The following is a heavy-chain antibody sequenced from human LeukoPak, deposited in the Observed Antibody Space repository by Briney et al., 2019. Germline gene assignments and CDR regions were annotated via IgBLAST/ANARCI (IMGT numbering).Heavy chain of an antibody. Sequence: SETLSLTCTVSGNSFGDYYWSWIRQPAGKGLEGIGRIYISGSTTYNPSLKSRVTMSVDTSKSQFSLNLMSVTAADTAVYYCAGTKKWLSYVYWGQGTLVTVSS. CDR3: AGTKKWLSYVY. CDR1: GNSFGDYY. V-gene: IGHV4-4*07. CDR2: IYISGST. J-gene: IGHJ4*02. D-gene: IGHD3-22*01.